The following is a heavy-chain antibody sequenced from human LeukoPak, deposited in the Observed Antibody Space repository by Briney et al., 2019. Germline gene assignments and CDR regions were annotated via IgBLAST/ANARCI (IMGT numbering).Heavy chain of an antibody. V-gene: IGHV3-53*05. CDR2: TYSGGST. Sequence: GGSLRLSCAASGFTVSSDYMSWVRQAPGKGLEWVSVTYSGGSTYYADSVKGRFTISRDESKNTVYLQMNSLRFEDTAMYYCARNWFDPWGQGTLVTVSS. CDR3: ARNWFDP. CDR1: GFTVSSDY. J-gene: IGHJ5*02.